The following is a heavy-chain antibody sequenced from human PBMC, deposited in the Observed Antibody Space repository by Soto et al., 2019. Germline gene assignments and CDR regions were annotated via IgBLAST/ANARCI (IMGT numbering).Heavy chain of an antibody. CDR3: AKVLADSGSYYKDAFDI. J-gene: IGHJ3*02. D-gene: IGHD1-26*01. CDR2: ISYDGSNK. V-gene: IGHV3-30*18. Sequence: GGSLRLSCAASGFTFSSYGMHWVRQAPGKGLEWVAVISYDGSNKYYADSVKGRFTISRDNSKNTLYLQMNSLRAEDTAVYYCAKVLADSGSYYKDAFDIWGQGTMVTVSS. CDR1: GFTFSSYG.